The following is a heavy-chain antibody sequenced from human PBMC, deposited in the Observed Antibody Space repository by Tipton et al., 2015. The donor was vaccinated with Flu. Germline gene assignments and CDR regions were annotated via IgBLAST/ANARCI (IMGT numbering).Heavy chain of an antibody. D-gene: IGHD2-2*02. V-gene: IGHV4-39*07. Sequence: TLSLTCGVSGDSIRSSNYYWGWIRQPPGKGLEWVGTIYYGGSTYYNPSLKSRVTISVDTSKNQFSLKVNSVTAADTAVYYCASDHADTDAFDIWGPGTMVTVSS. CDR3: ASDHADTDAFDI. CDR1: GDSIRSSNYY. CDR2: IYYGGST. J-gene: IGHJ3*02.